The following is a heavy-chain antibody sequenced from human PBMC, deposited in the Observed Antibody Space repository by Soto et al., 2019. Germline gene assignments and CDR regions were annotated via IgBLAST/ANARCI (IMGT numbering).Heavy chain of an antibody. D-gene: IGHD1-20*01. CDR1: GASISGSYYY. CDR3: ATSPKGYNWNYFDH. CDR2: VFYTGFT. Sequence: ASETLSLTCAVSGASISGSYYYWAWLRQSPGKGPEWIGSVFYTGFTSYNPSLESRVSVSVDTSKSQFSLKLSAVTAADTAVYYCATSPKGYNWNYFDHWGQGALVTVSS. J-gene: IGHJ4*02. V-gene: IGHV4-39*01.